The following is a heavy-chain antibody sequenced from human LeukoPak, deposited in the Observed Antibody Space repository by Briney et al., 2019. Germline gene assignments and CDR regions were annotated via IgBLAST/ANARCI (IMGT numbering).Heavy chain of an antibody. CDR2: ISYDGSNK. V-gene: IGHV3-30*04. J-gene: IGHJ4*02. D-gene: IGHD2-2*01. Sequence: PGRSLRLSCAASGFTFSSYAMHWVRQAPGKGLEWVAVISYDGSNKYYADSVKGRFTISRDNSKNTLYLQMNSLRAEDTAVYYCAKILAVVPAAIDYWGQGTLVTVSS. CDR1: GFTFSSYA. CDR3: AKILAVVPAAIDY.